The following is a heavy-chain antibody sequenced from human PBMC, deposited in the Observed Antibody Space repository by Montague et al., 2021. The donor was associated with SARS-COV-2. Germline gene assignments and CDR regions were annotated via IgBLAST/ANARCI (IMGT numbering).Heavy chain of an antibody. V-gene: IGHV4-39*01. CDR3: ASLNSVASTDYYYGTDV. J-gene: IGHJ6*02. D-gene: IGHD6-19*01. CDR1: GDSISTSQYY. CDR2: IYYSGST. Sequence: SETLSLTCTVSGDSISTSQYYWGWIRQPPGKGLEWIGTIYYSGSTYYNPSLKSRVTISEDTSKNQLSLRLSSVTAADTAVYYCASLNSVASTDYYYGTDVWGRGTTVTVSS.